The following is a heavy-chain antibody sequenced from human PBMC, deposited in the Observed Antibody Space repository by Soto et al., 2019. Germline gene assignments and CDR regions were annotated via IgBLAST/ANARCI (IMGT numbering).Heavy chain of an antibody. J-gene: IGHJ4*02. CDR1: GYSTSHSNR. CDR3: VRPPDY. CDR2: MYHSGST. V-gene: IGHV4-28*01. Sequence: TSETRSLTWAVSGYSTSHSNRWGWIRQPPGKGLEWIGYMYHSGSTYYNPSLKSRVTISIDRSKNQFSLKLSSVTAADTAVYYCVRPPDYRGQGILVT.